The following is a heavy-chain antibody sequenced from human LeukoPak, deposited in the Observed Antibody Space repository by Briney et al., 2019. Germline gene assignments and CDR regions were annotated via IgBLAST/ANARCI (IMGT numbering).Heavy chain of an antibody. CDR1: GGSFSGYY. CDR2: INHSGST. CDR3: ARCLLQLALGPGYYLDY. V-gene: IGHV4-34*01. Sequence: PAETLSLTCAVYGGSFSGYYWSWIRQPPGKGLEWIGEINHSGSTNYYASLKSRVTISVDTSKNQYSLKLSSVTAAGTAVYYCARCLLQLALGPGYYLDYWGQGTLVTVSS. D-gene: IGHD1-26*01. J-gene: IGHJ4*02.